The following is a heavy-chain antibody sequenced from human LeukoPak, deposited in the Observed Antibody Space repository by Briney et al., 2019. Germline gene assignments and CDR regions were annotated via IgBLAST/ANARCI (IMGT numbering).Heavy chain of an antibody. CDR1: GYTFTSYG. CDR3: ARSQLMPAIGENWFDP. CDR2: ISAYNGNT. D-gene: IGHD3-10*01. J-gene: IGHJ5*02. Sequence: ASVKVSCKASGYTFTSYGISWVRQAPGQGLEWMGWISAYNGNTSYAQKLQGRVTMTTDTSTSTAYMELRSLRSEDTAVYYCARSQLMPAIGENWFDPWGQGTLVTVSS. V-gene: IGHV1-18*01.